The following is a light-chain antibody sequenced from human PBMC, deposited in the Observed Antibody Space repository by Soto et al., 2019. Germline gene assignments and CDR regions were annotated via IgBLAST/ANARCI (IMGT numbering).Light chain of an antibody. J-gene: IGKJ5*01. CDR3: QQRSNWPIT. CDR1: QSVSNY. V-gene: IGKV3-11*01. Sequence: EIVLTQSPGTMSLSQGERATLSCRASQSVSNYLAWYQQKPGQAPRLLIYAASDRATGIPARFSGSGSGTDFTLTISSQEPEDFAVYYCQQRSNWPITFGQGTRLEIK. CDR2: AAS.